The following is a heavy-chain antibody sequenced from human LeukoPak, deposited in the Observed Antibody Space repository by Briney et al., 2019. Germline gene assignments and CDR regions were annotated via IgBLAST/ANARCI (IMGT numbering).Heavy chain of an antibody. V-gene: IGHV4-30-4*01. CDR3: ARDFKGMTTIDY. J-gene: IGHJ4*02. Sequence: SETLSLTCTVSGGFISSGNYYWTWIRQPPGKGLEWIGYIYYSGSTYYNSSLQSRVTISVETPRNQFSLKLNSVTAADTAVYYCARDFKGMTTIDYWGQGTLVTVSS. CDR2: IYYSGST. D-gene: IGHD1-1*01. CDR1: GGFISSGNYY.